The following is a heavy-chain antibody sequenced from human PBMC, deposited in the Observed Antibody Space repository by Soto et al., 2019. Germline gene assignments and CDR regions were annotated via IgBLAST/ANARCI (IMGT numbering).Heavy chain of an antibody. D-gene: IGHD3-22*01. V-gene: IGHV4-39*01. J-gene: IGHJ5*02. CDR1: GGSISSSSYY. CDR2: IYYSGST. Sequence: SETLSLTCTVSGGSISSSSYYWGWIRQPPGKGLEWIGSIYYSGSTYYNPSLKSRVTISVGTSKNQFSLKLSSVTAADTAVYYCARLDRRVNWFDPWGQGTLVTVSS. CDR3: ARLDRRVNWFDP.